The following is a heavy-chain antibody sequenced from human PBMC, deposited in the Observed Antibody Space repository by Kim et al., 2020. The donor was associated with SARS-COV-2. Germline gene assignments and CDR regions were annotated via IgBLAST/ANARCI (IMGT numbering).Heavy chain of an antibody. CDR3: AAGYDSSGSEMGY. D-gene: IGHD3-22*01. Sequence: SETLSLTCTVSGGSISSYYWSWIRQPPGKGLEWIGYIYYSGSTNYNPSLKSRVTISVDTSKNQFSLKLSSVTAADTAVYYCAAGYDSSGSEMGYWGQGTLVTVSS. J-gene: IGHJ4*02. CDR1: GGSISSYY. CDR2: IYYSGST. V-gene: IGHV4-59*01.